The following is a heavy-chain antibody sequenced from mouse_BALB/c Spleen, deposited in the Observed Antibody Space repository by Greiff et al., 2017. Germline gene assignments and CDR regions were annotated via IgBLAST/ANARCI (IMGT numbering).Heavy chain of an antibody. CDR3: ARASGYYAMDY. CDR2: ISSGGSYT. Sequence: EVQLVESGGGLVKPGGSLKLSCAASGFTFSSYAMSWVRQSPEKRLEWVAEISSGGSYTYYPDTVTGRFTISRDNAKNTLYLEMSSLRSEDTAMYYCARASGYYAMDYWGQGTSVTVSS. V-gene: IGHV5-9-4*01. D-gene: IGHD3-1*01. J-gene: IGHJ4*01. CDR1: GFTFSSYA.